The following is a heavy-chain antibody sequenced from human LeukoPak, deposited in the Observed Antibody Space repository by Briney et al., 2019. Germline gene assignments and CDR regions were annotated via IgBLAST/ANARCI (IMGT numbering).Heavy chain of an antibody. CDR2: ISSSSNYI. CDR1: GFTFKTYS. Sequence: GGSLRLSCAASGFTFKTYSMNWVRQAPGKGLERVSRISSSSNYIDHADSVKGRFTISRDNANNSLYLQMNSLRAEDTAVYYCARDRALTTPFDYWGQGTLVTVSS. CDR3: ARDRALTTPFDY. D-gene: IGHD1-1*01. J-gene: IGHJ4*02. V-gene: IGHV3-21*01.